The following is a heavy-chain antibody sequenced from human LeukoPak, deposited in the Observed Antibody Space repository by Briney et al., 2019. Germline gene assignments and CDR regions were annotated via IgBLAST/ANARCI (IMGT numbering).Heavy chain of an antibody. Sequence: PGGSLRLSCAASGFTFATYAMSWVRQAPGKGLKWVSGITGSGRTTYYADSVKGRFTISRDNSKNTLYLQMNSLRAEDTAIYYCVKIHDTNGGFSYHFDSWGQGTLVTVSS. CDR2: ITGSGRTT. CDR3: VKIHDTNGGFSYHFDS. D-gene: IGHD2-8*01. CDR1: GFTFATYA. J-gene: IGHJ4*02. V-gene: IGHV3-23*01.